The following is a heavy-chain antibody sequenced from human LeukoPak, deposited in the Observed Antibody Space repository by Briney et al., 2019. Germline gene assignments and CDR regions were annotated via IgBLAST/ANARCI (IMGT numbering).Heavy chain of an antibody. J-gene: IGHJ4*02. CDR1: VFTVSSYE. D-gene: IGHD1-26*01. CDR3: TRQAGGN. V-gene: IGHV3-48*03. Sequence: GGSLRLSCAASVFTVSSYEMNWVRQAPGKGLEWVSHISSSGSIIEYADSVKGRFTISRDNAKNSLYLQMNSLRAEDTAVYYCTRQAGGNWGQGTLVTVSS. CDR2: ISSSGSII.